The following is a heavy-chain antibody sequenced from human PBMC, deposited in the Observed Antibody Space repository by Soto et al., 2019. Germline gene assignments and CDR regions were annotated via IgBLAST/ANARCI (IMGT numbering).Heavy chain of an antibody. D-gene: IGHD3-10*01. J-gene: IGHJ4*02. CDR1: GGTFRSSS. CDR3: ARQFYDYGATASFDS. V-gene: IGHV1-69*02. CDR2: IIPVVGVT. Sequence: SVKVSCKASGGTFRSSSFSWVRQAPGQGLELMGRIIPVVGVTNYAEKFLDRVTITADKSATTVYMQLSSLGSDDTAVYYCARQFYDYGATASFDSWGQGTLVTV.